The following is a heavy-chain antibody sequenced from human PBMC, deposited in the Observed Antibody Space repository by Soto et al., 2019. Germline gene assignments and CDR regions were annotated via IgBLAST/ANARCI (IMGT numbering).Heavy chain of an antibody. CDR1: GFTFANYW. Sequence: DVQLVESGGGLVQPGGSLRLSCTASGFTFANYWMSWVRQTPEKGLEWLANINRDGSETYYVDSVKARFSISRDNAKNSLYLQINSVRADDTAAYYCATGGRDAYWGQGTLVTVSS. CDR3: ATGGRDAY. CDR2: INRDGSET. J-gene: IGHJ4*02. D-gene: IGHD3-16*01. V-gene: IGHV3-7*01.